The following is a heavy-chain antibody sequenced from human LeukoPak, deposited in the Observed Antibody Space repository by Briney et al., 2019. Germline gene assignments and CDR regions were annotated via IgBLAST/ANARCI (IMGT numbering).Heavy chain of an antibody. Sequence: AGESLKISCKGSGYSFTSYWIGWVRQMPGKGLEWMGIIYPGDSDTRYSPSFQGQVTISADKSISTAYLQWSGLKASDTAMYYCARLARDAFFVVVPGSAFDIWGQGTMVTVSS. J-gene: IGHJ3*02. CDR1: GYSFTSYW. CDR3: ARLARDAFFVVVPGSAFDI. CDR2: IYPGDSDT. V-gene: IGHV5-51*01. D-gene: IGHD2-2*01.